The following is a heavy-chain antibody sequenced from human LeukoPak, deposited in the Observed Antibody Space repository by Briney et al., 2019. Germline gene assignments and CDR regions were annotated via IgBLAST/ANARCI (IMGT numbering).Heavy chain of an antibody. CDR3: ARGFWMDSFDY. V-gene: IGHV3-53*01. CDR2: IYSGGST. J-gene: IGHJ4*02. Sequence: GGSLRLSCAASGFTFSSYGMHWVRQAPGKGLEWVSVIYSGGSTYYADSVKGRFTISRDNSKNTLYLQMNSLRAEDTAVYYCARGFWMDSFDYWGQGTLVTVSS. CDR1: GFTFSSYG. D-gene: IGHD1-1*01.